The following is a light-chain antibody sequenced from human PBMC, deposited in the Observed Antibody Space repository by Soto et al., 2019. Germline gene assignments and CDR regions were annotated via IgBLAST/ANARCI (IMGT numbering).Light chain of an antibody. CDR3: SSYTSSTTLYV. CDR1: SSDVGGYKY. V-gene: IGLV2-14*03. J-gene: IGLJ1*01. Sequence: QLVLTQPASVSGSPGQSLTISCTGTSSDVGGYKYVSWYQQHPGKAPKLMIYDVSNRPSGVSNRFSGSKSGNTASLTISGLQAEDEADYYCSSYTSSTTLYVFGTGTKLTVL. CDR2: DVS.